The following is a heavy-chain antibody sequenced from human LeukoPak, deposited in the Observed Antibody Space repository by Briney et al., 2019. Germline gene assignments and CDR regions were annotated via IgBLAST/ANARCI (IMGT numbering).Heavy chain of an antibody. CDR1: GFTLSRNW. CDR3: ARHSSGWSEADY. CDR2: IKQDGSEK. D-gene: IGHD6-19*01. J-gene: IGHJ4*02. V-gene: IGHV3-7*01. Sequence: PGGSLRLSCAASGFTLSRNWMTWVRQAPGKGLEWVANIKQDGSEKNYVDSVKGRFTISRDNAKNSPYLQMNRLRAEDTAVYYCARHSSGWSEADYWGQGTLVTVSS.